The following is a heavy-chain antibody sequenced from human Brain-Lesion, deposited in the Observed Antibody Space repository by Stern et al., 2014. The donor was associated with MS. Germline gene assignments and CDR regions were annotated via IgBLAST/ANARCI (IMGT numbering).Heavy chain of an antibody. D-gene: IGHD2-2*01. CDR3: ARGRVVPGFQYYATDV. J-gene: IGHJ6*02. V-gene: IGHV4-61*02. CDR2: IFNSGST. Sequence: QVQLVESGPGLVKPSQTLSLSCTVSGGSISSGGYYWSWIRQPAGKGLEWIGRIFNSGSTSYKPSLKSRVTNLIETSKTQFSLRLNSMTAADTAVYYCARGRVVPGFQYYATDVWGQGTTVIVSS. CDR1: GGSISSGGYY.